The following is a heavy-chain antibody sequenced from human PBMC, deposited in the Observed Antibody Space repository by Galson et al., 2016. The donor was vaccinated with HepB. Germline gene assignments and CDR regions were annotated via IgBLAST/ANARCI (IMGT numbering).Heavy chain of an antibody. D-gene: IGHD6-19*01. CDR2: LTWTGGII. J-gene: IGHJ4*02. CDR1: GFIFGDYA. V-gene: IGHV3-9*01. Sequence: SLRLSCAASGFIFGDYAMSWVRQSPGKGLEWVSGLTWTGGIIGYADSVKGRFTISRDNARNFLSLQMNNLRSEDTAFYYCAKGIGSGWSDYWGPGTLVSVSS. CDR3: AKGIGSGWSDY.